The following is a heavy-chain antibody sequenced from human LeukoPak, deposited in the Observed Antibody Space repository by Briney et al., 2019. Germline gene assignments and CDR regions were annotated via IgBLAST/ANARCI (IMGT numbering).Heavy chain of an antibody. CDR1: GFTFSSYA. J-gene: IGHJ4*02. D-gene: IGHD5-18*01. CDR3: VKGSSGGNSYGFYDY. CDR2: VSSIGGRT. V-gene: IGHV3-64D*09. Sequence: GGSLRLSCSVSGFTFSSYALHWVRQAPGMGLEYVSAVSSIGGRTFYADSVRGRFTISRDNSKNTLYLQMSSLRAEDTAVYYCVKGSSGGNSYGFYDYWGQGTLVTVSS.